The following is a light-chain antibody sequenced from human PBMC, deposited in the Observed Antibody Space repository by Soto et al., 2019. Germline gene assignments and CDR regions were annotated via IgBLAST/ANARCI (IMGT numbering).Light chain of an antibody. V-gene: IGKV3-20*01. CDR1: QSLANSR. CDR2: DVS. CDR3: QQFSSYPLT. J-gene: IGKJ4*01. Sequence: VFTLSPCTLSLSPGETAIVSCRASQSLANSRLAWYRQKPGQAPRLLIYDVSRRATGIPDRFSGGGSGTDFTLTISRLEPEDFAVYYCQQFSSYPLTFGGGTKV.